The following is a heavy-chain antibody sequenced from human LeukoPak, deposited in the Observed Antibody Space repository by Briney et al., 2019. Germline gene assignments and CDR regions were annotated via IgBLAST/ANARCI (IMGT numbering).Heavy chain of an antibody. D-gene: IGHD3-22*01. V-gene: IGHV3-23*01. J-gene: IGHJ4*02. CDR3: AKGHIDSGGYYFFDQ. CDR2: ISGNGGGT. CDR1: GFTFNTYT. Sequence: GGSLRLSCAASGFTFNTYTMNWVRQAPGKGLEWVSDISGNGGGTNYADSVKGRFTISRDNSKNTLYLQMNSLRAEDTAVYSCAKGHIDSGGYYFFDQWGQGTLVTVSS.